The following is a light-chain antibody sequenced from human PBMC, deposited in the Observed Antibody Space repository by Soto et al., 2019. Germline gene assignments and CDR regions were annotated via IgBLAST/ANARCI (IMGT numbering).Light chain of an antibody. Sequence: EIVLTQSPATLSLSPGERVTLSCRASQSVSSHLTWYQHKPGQAPMLLIYDASNRATGIPARFSGSGSGTDFTLTISSLEPEDFAVYYCQKSTKWRLTVGGGTKVEIK. CDR3: QKSTKWRLT. J-gene: IGKJ4*01. CDR1: QSVSSH. CDR2: DAS. V-gene: IGKV3-11*01.